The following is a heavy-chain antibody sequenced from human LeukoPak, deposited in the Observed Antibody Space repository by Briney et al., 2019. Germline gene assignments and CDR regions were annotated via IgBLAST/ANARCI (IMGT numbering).Heavy chain of an antibody. CDR2: INHSGST. Sequence: SETLSLTCAVYGGSFSGYYWSWIRQPPGKGLEWIGEINHSGSTNYNPSLKSRVTISVDTSKNQFSLKLSSVTAADTAVYYCARGGSGSYYSIYYYYYYMDVWGKGTTVTVSS. J-gene: IGHJ6*03. CDR3: ARGGSGSYYSIYYYYYYMDV. CDR1: GGSFSGYY. V-gene: IGHV4-34*01. D-gene: IGHD3-10*01.